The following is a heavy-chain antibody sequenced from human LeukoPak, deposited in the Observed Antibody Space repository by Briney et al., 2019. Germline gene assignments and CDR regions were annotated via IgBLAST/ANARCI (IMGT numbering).Heavy chain of an antibody. V-gene: IGHV4-39*01. CDR1: GGSISTENYD. D-gene: IGHD3-16*01. Sequence: SETLSLTCTVSGGSISTENYDWGWIRQPPGKGLEWIRNIYYTGSTNYNPSLKGRVTISVDTLKNQFSLRLTSMTAADTAVYYCVVDGAMDHWSQGTLVTVSS. CDR2: IYYTGST. CDR3: VVDGAMDH. J-gene: IGHJ4*02.